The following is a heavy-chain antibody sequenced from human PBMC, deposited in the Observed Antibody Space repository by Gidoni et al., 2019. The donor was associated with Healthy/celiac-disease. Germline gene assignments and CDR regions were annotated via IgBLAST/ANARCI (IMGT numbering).Heavy chain of an antibody. CDR3: ARWHDYYDSSGYFQH. CDR1: GGSIRSSSYY. CDR2: IYYSGST. Sequence: QLQLQESGPGLVKPSETLSLTCTVSGGSIRSSSYYWGWIRQPPGKGLEWIGSIYYSGSTYYNPSLKSRVTISVDTSKNQFSLKLSSVTAADTAVYYCARWHDYYDSSGYFQHWGQGTLVTVSS. D-gene: IGHD3-22*01. J-gene: IGHJ1*01. V-gene: IGHV4-39*01.